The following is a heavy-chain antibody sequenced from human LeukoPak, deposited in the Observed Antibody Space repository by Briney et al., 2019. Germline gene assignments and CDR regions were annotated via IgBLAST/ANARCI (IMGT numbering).Heavy chain of an antibody. CDR3: ASRHPDIASP. CDR1: GFTFSSYW. J-gene: IGHJ5*02. CDR2: ISGSAGEI. D-gene: IGHD5-12*01. Sequence: GGSLRLSCAASGFTFSSYWMSWVRQAPGKGPEWVSSISGSAGEIYYADTVKGRFTISRDNSKNKLYLQMDSLRAEDTAVYYCASRHPDIASPWGQGTLVTASS. V-gene: IGHV3-23*01.